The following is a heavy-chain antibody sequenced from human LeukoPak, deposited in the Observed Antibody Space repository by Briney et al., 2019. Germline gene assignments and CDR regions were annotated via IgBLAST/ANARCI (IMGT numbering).Heavy chain of an antibody. Sequence: ASVKVSCKTSGYTFTGYYMHWVRQAPGQGLEWMGWINPNSGGTIFAQKFQGRVTMTRDTSISTAYMEVSRLRSDDTAVYYCARGVNWLNYYGMDVWGQGTTVTVSS. CDR1: GYTFTGYY. V-gene: IGHV1-2*02. CDR2: INPNSGGT. J-gene: IGHJ6*02. D-gene: IGHD1-20*01. CDR3: ARGVNWLNYYGMDV.